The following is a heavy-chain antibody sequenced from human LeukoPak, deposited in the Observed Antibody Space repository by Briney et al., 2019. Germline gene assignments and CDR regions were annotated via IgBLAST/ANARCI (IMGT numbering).Heavy chain of an antibody. J-gene: IGHJ4*02. Sequence: GGSLRLSCVASGFTFSSYWMSWVRQAPGKGLEWVANIKQDGSEKYYVDSVKGRFTISRDNAKNSLYLQMNSLRAEDTAVYYCAIGAWTFDYWGQGTLVSVSS. CDR3: AIGAWTFDY. D-gene: IGHD3/OR15-3a*01. V-gene: IGHV3-7*01. CDR2: IKQDGSEK. CDR1: GFTFSSYW.